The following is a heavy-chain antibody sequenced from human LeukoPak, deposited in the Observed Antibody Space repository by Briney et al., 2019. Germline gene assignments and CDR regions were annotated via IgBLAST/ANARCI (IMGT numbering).Heavy chain of an antibody. V-gene: IGHV3-23*01. Sequence: GGSLRLSCAASGFTFSSYAMSWVRQAPGTGLEWVSAISGSGGSTYYADSVKGRFTISRDNSKNTLYLQMNSLRAEDTAVYYCAKGTYSGCEIFDYWGQGTLVTVSS. CDR2: ISGSGGST. D-gene: IGHD5-12*01. CDR1: GFTFSSYA. J-gene: IGHJ4*02. CDR3: AKGTYSGCEIFDY.